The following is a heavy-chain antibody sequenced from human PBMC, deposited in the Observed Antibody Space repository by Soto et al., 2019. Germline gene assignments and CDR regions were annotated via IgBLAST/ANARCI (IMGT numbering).Heavy chain of an antibody. CDR2: VSPDHGNA. CDR3: AVTTGY. V-gene: IGHV1-8*01. J-gene: IGHJ4*02. Sequence: QVRVVQSGAEVKKPGASVKVSCKTSGYTFTDYDINWVRQAPGQGLEWMGWVSPDHGNAGYARQFQGRITMTSDTSINTVFMELTNLRPEETAVYYCAVTTGYWGQGTKVTVSS. CDR1: GYTFTDYD. D-gene: IGHD4-17*01.